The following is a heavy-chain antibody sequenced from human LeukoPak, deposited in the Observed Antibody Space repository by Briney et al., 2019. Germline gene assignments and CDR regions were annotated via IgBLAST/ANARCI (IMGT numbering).Heavy chain of an antibody. V-gene: IGHV4-34*01. CDR3: ARGNLAAAGSDFDY. J-gene: IGHJ4*02. CDR1: GGSISGYY. Sequence: SETLSLTCTVSGGSISGYYWSWIRQPPGKGLEWIGEINHSGSTNYNPSLKSRVTISVDTSKNQFSLKLSSVTAADTAVYYCARGNLAAAGSDFDYWGQGTLVTVSS. D-gene: IGHD6-13*01. CDR2: INHSGST.